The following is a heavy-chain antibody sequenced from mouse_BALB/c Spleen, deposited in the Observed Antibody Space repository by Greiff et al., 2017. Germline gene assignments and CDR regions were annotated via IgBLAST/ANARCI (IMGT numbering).Heavy chain of an antibody. J-gene: IGHJ2*01. V-gene: IGHV5-6*01. CDR2: ISSGGSYT. Sequence: EVQVVESGGDLVKPGGSLKLSCAASGFTFSSYGMSWVRQTPDKRLEWVATISSGGSYTYYPDSVKGRFTISRDNAKNTLYLQMSSLKSEDTAMYYCASLSNWDYFDYWGQGTTLTVSS. D-gene: IGHD4-1*01. CDR3: ASLSNWDYFDY. CDR1: GFTFSSYG.